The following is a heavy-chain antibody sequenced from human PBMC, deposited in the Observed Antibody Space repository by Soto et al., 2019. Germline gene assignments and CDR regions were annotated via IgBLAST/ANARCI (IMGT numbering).Heavy chain of an antibody. Sequence: EVQLVESGGGLVQPGGSLRLSCAASGFTFSSYEMNWVRQAPGKGLEWVSYISSSGSTIYYADSVKGRFTISRDNAKNSLYLQMNSLRAEDTAVYYCARVSVAWELLGAFDIWGQGTMVTVSS. V-gene: IGHV3-48*03. D-gene: IGHD1-26*01. CDR1: GFTFSSYE. CDR3: ARVSVAWELLGAFDI. CDR2: ISSSGSTI. J-gene: IGHJ3*02.